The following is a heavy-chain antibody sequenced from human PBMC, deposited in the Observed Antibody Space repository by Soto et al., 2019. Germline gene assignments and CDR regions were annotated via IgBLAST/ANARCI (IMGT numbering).Heavy chain of an antibody. CDR2: ISYDGSYK. Sequence: QVQLVESGGGVVQPGRSLRLSCAASGFSFSSYGMHWVRQAPGEWLEWVAVISYDGSYKSYADSVKGRFTISRDNSKNTLFLQMNSLRAEDTAVYYCAKIPTWERLHAQYYFGYWGQGTLVTVSS. D-gene: IGHD1-26*01. CDR3: AKIPTWERLHAQYYFGY. CDR1: GFSFSSYG. V-gene: IGHV3-30*18. J-gene: IGHJ4*02.